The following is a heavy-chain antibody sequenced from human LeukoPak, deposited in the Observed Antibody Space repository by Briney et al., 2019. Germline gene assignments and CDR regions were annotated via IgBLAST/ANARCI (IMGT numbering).Heavy chain of an antibody. CDR1: GFAFSTYA. CDR2: LSASGGST. J-gene: IGHJ4*02. Sequence: GGSLRLSCAASGFAFSTYAMSWVRQAPGKGLEWVSALSASGGSTYYADSVKGRFTTSRDNSKNTLYLRMNSLRAENTAVYYCAKDLGWYFDYWGQGILVTVSS. CDR3: AKDLGWYFDY. D-gene: IGHD6-19*01. V-gene: IGHV3-23*01.